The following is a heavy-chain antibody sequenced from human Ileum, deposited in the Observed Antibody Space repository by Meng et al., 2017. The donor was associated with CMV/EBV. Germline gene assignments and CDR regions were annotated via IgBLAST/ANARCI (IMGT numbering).Heavy chain of an antibody. CDR1: GFTFSSYA. V-gene: IGHV3-30-3*01. CDR3: ARDRYNSKDY. J-gene: IGHJ4*02. CDR2: ISYDGSNK. Sequence: GGSLRLSCAASGFTFSSYAMHWVRQAPGKGLEGVAVISYDGSNKYYADSVKGRFTISRDNSKNTLYLQMNRLRAEDTVVYYCARDRYNSKDYWGQGTLVTVSS. D-gene: IGHD3-16*02.